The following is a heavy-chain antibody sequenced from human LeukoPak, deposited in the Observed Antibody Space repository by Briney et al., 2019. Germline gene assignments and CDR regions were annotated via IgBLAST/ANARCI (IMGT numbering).Heavy chain of an antibody. CDR2: IIPILGIA. V-gene: IGHV1-69*04. J-gene: IGHJ4*02. D-gene: IGHD2-15*01. CDR3: ARAISGGSPITASDY. Sequence: ASVKVSCKASGGTFSSYAISWVRQAPGQGLEWMGRIIPILGIANYAQKFQGRVTITADKSTSTAYMELSSLRSDDTAVYYCARAISGGSPITASDYWGQGTLATVSS. CDR1: GGTFSSYA.